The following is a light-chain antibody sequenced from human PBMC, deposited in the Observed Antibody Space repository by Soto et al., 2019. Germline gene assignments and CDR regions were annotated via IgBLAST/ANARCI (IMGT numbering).Light chain of an antibody. CDR3: LQSRSYPPT. CDR2: DAS. J-gene: IGKJ4*01. V-gene: IGKV1-17*03. Sequence: DIQMTQSPSAMSASVGDRVTITCRASQGISKYLAWFQQKPGKAPKRLIYDASSLQGEVPSRFSGSGSGTEFTLTISSLQPEDIATYYCLQSRSYPPTFGGGTTVDIK. CDR1: QGISKY.